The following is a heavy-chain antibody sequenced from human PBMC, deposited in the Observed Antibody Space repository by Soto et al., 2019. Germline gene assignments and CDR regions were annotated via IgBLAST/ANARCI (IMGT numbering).Heavy chain of an antibody. Sequence: PGESLRISCKGSGYSFTSYWIGWVRQMPGKGLEWMGIIHPGDSDTRYSPSFQGQVTISADKSISTAYLQWSSLKASDTAMYYCARRLGYCSGGSCPHNWFDPWGQRTLVTVSS. D-gene: IGHD2-15*01. CDR2: IHPGDSDT. V-gene: IGHV5-51*01. CDR1: GYSFTSYW. J-gene: IGHJ5*02. CDR3: ARRLGYCSGGSCPHNWFDP.